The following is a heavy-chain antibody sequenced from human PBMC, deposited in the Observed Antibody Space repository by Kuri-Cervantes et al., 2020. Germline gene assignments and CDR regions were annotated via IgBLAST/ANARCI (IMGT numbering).Heavy chain of an antibody. CDR3: ARDRSSQLLRNWFDP. D-gene: IGHD2-2*01. Sequence: ASVKVSCKASGYTFTGYYMHWVRQAPGQGLEWMGWINPNSGGTNYAQKFQGRVTMTRDTSISTAYTELSRLRSDGTAVYYCARDRSSQLLRNWFDPWGQGTLVTVSS. CDR1: GYTFTGYY. J-gene: IGHJ5*02. V-gene: IGHV1-2*02. CDR2: INPNSGGT.